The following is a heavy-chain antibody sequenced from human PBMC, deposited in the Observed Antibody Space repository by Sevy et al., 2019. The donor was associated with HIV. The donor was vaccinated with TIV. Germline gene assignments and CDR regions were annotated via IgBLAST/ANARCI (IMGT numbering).Heavy chain of an antibody. CDR1: GFTFSSYS. V-gene: IGHV3-21*01. Sequence: GGSLRLSCAASGFTFSSYSMNWVRQAPGKGLEWVSSISSSSSYIYYADSVKGRFTISRDNAKNSLYLQMNSLRAEDTAVFYCASDRSWCYDNDAFDVWGQGTMVTVSS. CDR3: ASDRSWCYDNDAFDV. J-gene: IGHJ3*01. CDR2: ISSSSSYI. D-gene: IGHD2-2*01.